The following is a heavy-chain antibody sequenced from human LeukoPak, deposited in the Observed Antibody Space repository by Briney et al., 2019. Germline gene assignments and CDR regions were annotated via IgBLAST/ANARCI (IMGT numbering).Heavy chain of an antibody. V-gene: IGHV3-30*02. CDR1: GFTFSSYG. CDR3: AKDPYYYDSSGHDY. D-gene: IGHD3-22*01. J-gene: IGHJ4*02. CDR2: IRYDGSNK. Sequence: PGGSLRLSCAASGFTFSSYGMHWVRQAPGKGLEWVAFIRYDGSNKYYADSVKGRFTISRDNSKNTLYLQMNSLRAEDTAVYYCAKDPYYYDSSGHDYWGQGTLVTVSS.